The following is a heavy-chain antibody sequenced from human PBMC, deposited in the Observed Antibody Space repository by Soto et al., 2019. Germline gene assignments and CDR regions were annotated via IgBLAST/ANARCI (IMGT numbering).Heavy chain of an antibody. V-gene: IGHV1-3*01. J-gene: IGHJ4*02. CDR3: ARAPPYYYGSGSKNDY. CDR2: INAGNGNT. CDR1: GYTFTSYA. D-gene: IGHD3-10*01. Sequence: GASVKVSCKASGYTFTSYAMHWVRQAPGQRLEWMGWINAGNGNTKYSQKFQGRVTITRDTSASTAYMELSSLRSEDTAVYYCARAPPYYYGSGSKNDYWGQGTLVTVSS.